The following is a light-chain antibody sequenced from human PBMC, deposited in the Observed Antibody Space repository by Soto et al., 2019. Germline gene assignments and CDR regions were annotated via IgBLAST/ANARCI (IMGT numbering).Light chain of an antibody. V-gene: IGKV3D-15*01. Sequence: EIVLTQSPGTLSLSPGERATLSCRASQSVSSKYLAWYQQKPGQAPRVLIYGTSIRASGVPERFSGGGSGAEFTHTISSLQSEDFAVYYCQQYNNWPPITFGPGTKVDIK. CDR3: QQYNNWPPIT. CDR1: QSVSSKY. CDR2: GTS. J-gene: IGKJ3*01.